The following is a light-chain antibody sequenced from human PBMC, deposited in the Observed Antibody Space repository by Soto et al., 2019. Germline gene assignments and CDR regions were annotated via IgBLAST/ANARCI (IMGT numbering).Light chain of an antibody. V-gene: IGLV3-21*04. CDR2: YDS. CDR1: NIGSKR. J-gene: IGLJ1*01. CDR3: QVWDITTDHYV. Sequence: SYELTQPPSVSVAPEKTARITCGGNNIGSKRVHWYRQKPGQAPGLVIYYDSDRPSGIPERFSGSNSGNTATLTISRVEAGDEADYYCQVWDITTDHYVFGTGTKVTVL.